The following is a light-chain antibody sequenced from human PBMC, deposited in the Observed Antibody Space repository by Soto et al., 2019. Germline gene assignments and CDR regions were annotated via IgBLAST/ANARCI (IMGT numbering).Light chain of an antibody. CDR2: SVS. Sequence: DVVMTQSPLSLPVTLGQPASISCRSSQSLVHSDGNTYLNWFQQRPGQSPRRLIYSVSNRVSGVPDRFSGSAAGTDFTLKSSRVEAEDVAIYYCVQATHWPYTFGQGTKLETK. CDR3: VQATHWPYT. CDR1: QSLVHSDGNTY. V-gene: IGKV2-30*02. J-gene: IGKJ2*01.